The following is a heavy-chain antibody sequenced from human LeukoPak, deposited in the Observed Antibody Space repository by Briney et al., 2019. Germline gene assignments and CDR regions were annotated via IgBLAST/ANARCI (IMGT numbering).Heavy chain of an antibody. J-gene: IGHJ5*02. V-gene: IGHV3-23*01. D-gene: IGHD5-18*01. CDR3: ALRGCSSGGFDP. Sequence: GGSLRLSCAASGFTFSSYTMSWVRQAPGKGLEWVSSITGSGASTYYADSVKGRFTISRDNSKNALYLQVNSLRADDTAVYYCALRGCSSGGFDPWGQGTLVTVSS. CDR1: GFTFSSYT. CDR2: ITGSGAST.